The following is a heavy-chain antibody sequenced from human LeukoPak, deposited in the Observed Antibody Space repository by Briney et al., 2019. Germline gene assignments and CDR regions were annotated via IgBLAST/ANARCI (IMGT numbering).Heavy chain of an antibody. CDR3: AITSIVVARGWFDP. CDR2: FDPEDGET. J-gene: IGHJ5*02. CDR1: GYTLTELS. D-gene: IGHD3-22*01. Sequence: ASVKVSCKVSGYTLTELSMHWVRQAPGKGLEWMGGFDPEDGETIYAQKFQGRVTMTEDTSTDTAYIELSSLRSEDTAVYYCAITSIVVARGWFDPWGQGTLVTVSS. V-gene: IGHV1-24*01.